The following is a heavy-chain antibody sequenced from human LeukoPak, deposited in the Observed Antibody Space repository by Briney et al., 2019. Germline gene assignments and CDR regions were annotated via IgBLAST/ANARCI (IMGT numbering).Heavy chain of an antibody. CDR2: ISDTARTK. J-gene: IGHJ4*02. CDR3: AGVNYWIYPF. Sequence: GGSLRLSCAASGFTFSDYYMTWIRQTPGKGLEWISYISDTARTKSYADSVKGRFTISRDNAKNSLYLQMNSLRVEDTAVYYCAGVNYWIYPFWGQGTLVTVSS. V-gene: IGHV3-11*04. CDR1: GFTFSDYY. D-gene: IGHD1-7*01.